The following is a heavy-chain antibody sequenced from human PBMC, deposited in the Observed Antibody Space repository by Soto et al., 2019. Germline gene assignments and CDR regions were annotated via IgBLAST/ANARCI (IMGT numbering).Heavy chain of an antibody. Sequence: GGSLRLSCAASGFTFSSYAISWVRQAPGKGLEWVSAISGSGGSTYYADSVKGRFTISRDNSKNTLYLQMNSLRAEDTAVYYCAKRPAGTGYFQHWGQGTLVTVSS. V-gene: IGHV3-23*01. CDR1: GFTFSSYA. D-gene: IGHD6-13*01. CDR3: AKRPAGTGYFQH. J-gene: IGHJ1*01. CDR2: ISGSGGST.